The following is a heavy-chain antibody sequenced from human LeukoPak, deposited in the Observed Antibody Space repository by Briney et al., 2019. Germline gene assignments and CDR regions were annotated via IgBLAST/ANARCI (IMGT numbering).Heavy chain of an antibody. J-gene: IGHJ3*02. Sequence: PSETLSLTCTVSGGSISSGGYYWSWIRQHPGKGLEWIGYIYYSGSTYYNPSLKSRVTISVDTSKNQFSLKLSSVTAADMAVYYCARAEIVVVKAGAFDIWGQGTMVTVSS. D-gene: IGHD3-22*01. CDR1: GGSISSGGYY. CDR3: ARAEIVVVKAGAFDI. CDR2: IYYSGST. V-gene: IGHV4-31*03.